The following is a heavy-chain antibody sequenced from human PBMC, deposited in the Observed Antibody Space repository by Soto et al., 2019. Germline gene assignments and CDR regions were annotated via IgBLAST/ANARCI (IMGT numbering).Heavy chain of an antibody. J-gene: IGHJ4*02. CDR3: ARSLGETTSLFDY. CDR1: GYIFIHCF. Sequence: QVQLVQSGAEMKQPGASVKLSCQASGYIFIHCFMHWVRQAPGQGLEWMGGINPSSGTTTYAQKFQGRVTVTRDTSTSTVYMELSSVGSGDTAMYYCARSLGETTSLFDYWGQGSLVTVSA. V-gene: IGHV1-46*01. CDR2: INPSSGTT. D-gene: IGHD1-26*01.